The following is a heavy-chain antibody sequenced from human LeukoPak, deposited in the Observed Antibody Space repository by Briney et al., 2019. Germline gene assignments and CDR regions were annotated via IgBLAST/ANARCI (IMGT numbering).Heavy chain of an antibody. V-gene: IGHV1-18*01. CDR2: ISAYNGNT. J-gene: IGHJ5*02. CDR1: GYTFTSYG. CDR3: AKDRVVRGLMGAFDP. D-gene: IGHD3-10*01. Sequence: GASVKVSCKASGYTFTSYGISWVRQAPGQGLEWMGWISAYNGNTNYAQKLQGRVTMTTDTSTSTAYMELRSLRSDDTAVYYCAKDRVVRGLMGAFDPWGQGTLVTVSS.